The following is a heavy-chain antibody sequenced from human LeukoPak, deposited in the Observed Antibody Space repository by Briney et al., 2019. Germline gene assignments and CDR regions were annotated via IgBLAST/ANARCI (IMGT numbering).Heavy chain of an antibody. J-gene: IGHJ4*02. CDR2: IWYDGSNK. Sequence: GGSLRLSCAASGFTFSSYGMHWVRQAPGKGLEWVAVIWYDGSNKYYADSVKGRFTISRDNSKNTLYLQTNSLRAEDTAVYYCAKDTSGYDFGFDYWGQGTLVTVSS. V-gene: IGHV3-33*06. D-gene: IGHD5-12*01. CDR3: AKDTSGYDFGFDY. CDR1: GFTFSSYG.